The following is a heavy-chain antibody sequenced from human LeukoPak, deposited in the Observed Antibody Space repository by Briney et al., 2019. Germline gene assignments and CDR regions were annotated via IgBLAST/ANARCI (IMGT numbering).Heavy chain of an antibody. CDR3: ARQRQLGAGPVDY. CDR1: GGSISSYY. D-gene: IGHD6-6*01. CDR2: IYYSGST. J-gene: IGHJ4*02. Sequence: SETLSLTCTVSGGSISSYYWSWIRQPPGKGLEWIGYIYYSGSTNYNPSLKSRVTISVDTSKNQFSLKLSSVTAADTAVYYCARQRQLGAGPVDYWGQGTLVTVSS. V-gene: IGHV4-59*01.